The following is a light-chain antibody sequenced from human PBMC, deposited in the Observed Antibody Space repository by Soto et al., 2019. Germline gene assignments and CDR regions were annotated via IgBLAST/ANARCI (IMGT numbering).Light chain of an antibody. CDR2: WAS. CDR3: QHYYSTPPT. Sequence: DIVMTQSPDSLAVSLAERATINCKSSQSVLYSSNNKNYLAWYQQKPGQPPKLLIYWASTRESGVPDRFSGSGSGTDFTLTISSLQAEDVAVYYCQHYYSTPPTFGQGTKVEIK. CDR1: QSVLYSSNNKNY. J-gene: IGKJ1*01. V-gene: IGKV4-1*01.